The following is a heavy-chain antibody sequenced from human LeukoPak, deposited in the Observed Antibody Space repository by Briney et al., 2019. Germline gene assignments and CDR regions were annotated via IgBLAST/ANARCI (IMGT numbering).Heavy chain of an antibody. Sequence: SLKVSCKASGGTFSSYAISWVRQAPGQGLEWMGGIIPIFGTANYAQKFQGRVTITTDESTSTAYMELSSLRSEDTAVYYCARGGDCSGGSCYDQINAFDIWGQGTMVTVSS. V-gene: IGHV1-69*05. CDR3: ARGGDCSGGSCYDQINAFDI. CDR2: IIPIFGTA. CDR1: GGTFSSYA. J-gene: IGHJ3*02. D-gene: IGHD2-15*01.